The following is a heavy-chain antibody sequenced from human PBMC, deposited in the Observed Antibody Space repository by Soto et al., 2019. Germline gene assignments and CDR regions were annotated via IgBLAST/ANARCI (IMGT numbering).Heavy chain of an antibody. Sequence: PSETLSLTCTVSGGSISSSSYYWGWIRQPPGKGLEWIGSIYYSGSTYYNPSLKSRVTISVDTSKNQFSLKLSSVTAADTAVYYCARDYSGSRPYFDYWGQGNLVTVSS. CDR3: ARDYSGSRPYFDY. V-gene: IGHV4-39*02. D-gene: IGHD1-26*01. CDR1: GGSISSSSYY. J-gene: IGHJ4*02. CDR2: IYYSGST.